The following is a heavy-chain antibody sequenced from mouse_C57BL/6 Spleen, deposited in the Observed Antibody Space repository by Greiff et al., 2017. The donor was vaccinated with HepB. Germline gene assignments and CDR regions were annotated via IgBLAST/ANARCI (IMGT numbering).Heavy chain of an antibody. Sequence: DVHLVESGGGLVKPGGSLKLSCAASGFTFSSYAMSWVRQTPGKSLEWVGTISDGGSYTNYPDNVKGRCTISRDNAKNNLYLQMSHLKSEDTAMYYCARDLYDYGSSLMDYWGQGTSVTVSS. V-gene: IGHV5-4*01. CDR2: ISDGGSYT. D-gene: IGHD1-1*01. CDR1: GFTFSSYA. CDR3: ARDLYDYGSSLMDY. J-gene: IGHJ4*01.